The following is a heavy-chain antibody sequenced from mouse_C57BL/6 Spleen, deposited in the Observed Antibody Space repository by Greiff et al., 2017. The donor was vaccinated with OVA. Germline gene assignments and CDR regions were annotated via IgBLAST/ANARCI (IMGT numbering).Heavy chain of an antibody. CDR2: IYPGDGDT. Sequence: QVQLKESGPELVKPGASVKISCKASGYAFSSSWMNWVKQRPGKGLEWIGRIYPGDGDTNYNGKFKGKATLTADKSSSTAYMQLSSLTSEDSAVYCCARGLAVVAPFDYWGQGTTLTVSS. CDR3: ARGLAVVAPFDY. J-gene: IGHJ2*01. D-gene: IGHD1-1*01. CDR1: GYAFSSSW. V-gene: IGHV1-82*01.